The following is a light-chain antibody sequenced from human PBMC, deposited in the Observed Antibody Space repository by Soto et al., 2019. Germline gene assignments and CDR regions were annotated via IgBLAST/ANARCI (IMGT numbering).Light chain of an antibody. J-gene: IGKJ1*01. CDR1: QTVTSNY. V-gene: IGKV3D-20*02. Sequence: EVVLTQSPGTLSSSPGERATLSCRASQTVTSNYLAWYQQKPGQAPRLLIYDASIRATGIPARFSGSGSGTDYTLTISSLEPEDFAVYYCQQRSTWPGTFGQGTKV. CDR2: DAS. CDR3: QQRSTWPGT.